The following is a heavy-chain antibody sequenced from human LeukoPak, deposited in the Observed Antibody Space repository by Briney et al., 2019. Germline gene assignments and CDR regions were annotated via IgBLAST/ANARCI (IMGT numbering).Heavy chain of an antibody. CDR1: GFTFSSYW. V-gene: IGHV3-74*01. J-gene: IGHJ4*02. CDR3: ARSRYTGSHFDY. D-gene: IGHD1-26*01. CDR2: INSDGSSL. Sequence: GGSLRLSCAASGFTFSSYWVQWVRQAPRKGLLWISRINSDGSSLSYADSVKGRFTISRDNAKNTVYLQMNSLRAEDTAVYYCARSRYTGSHFDYWGQGTLVTVSS.